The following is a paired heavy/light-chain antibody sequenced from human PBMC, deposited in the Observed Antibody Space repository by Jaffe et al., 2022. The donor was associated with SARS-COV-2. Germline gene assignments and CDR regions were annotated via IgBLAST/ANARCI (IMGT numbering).Heavy chain of an antibody. D-gene: IGHD1-20*01. V-gene: IGHV3-53*01. J-gene: IGHJ4*02. CDR1: GFTVNSNY. Sequence: EVQLVESGGGLIQPGGSLRLSCAASGFTVNSNYMSWVRQAPGKGLEWVSIIYSGGSAYYADSVKGRFTISRDNSNNTVYLQMNSLRVEDTAVYYCARGLITSGGLFDYWGQGTLVTVSS. CDR3: ARGLITSGGLFDY. CDR2: IYSGGSA.
Light chain of an antibody. CDR2: RAS. Sequence: DIQMTQSPSTLSASVGDRVTITCRASQSASNWLAWYQQKPGKAPKLLIYRASSLESGVPSRFSGSGSGTEFTLTISSLQPDDFATYYCQQCYSYPYTFGQGTKLEIK. CDR1: QSASNW. V-gene: IGKV1-5*03. CDR3: QQCYSYPYT. J-gene: IGKJ2*01.